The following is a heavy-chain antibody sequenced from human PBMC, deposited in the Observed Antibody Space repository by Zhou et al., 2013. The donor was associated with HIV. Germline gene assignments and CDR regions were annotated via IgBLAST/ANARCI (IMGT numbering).Heavy chain of an antibody. CDR3: ASPDYYDSSGTGQFDY. CDR1: GYTFTNYA. CDR2: IIPIFGTA. J-gene: IGHJ4*02. Sequence: QVQLVQSGAEVKKPGASVKVSCRASGYTFTNYALHWVRQAPGQRLEWMGGIIPIFGTANYAQRFQGRVTITADESTSTAYMELSSLRSEDTAVYYCASPDYYDSSGTGQFDYWGQGTLVTVSS. D-gene: IGHD3-22*01. V-gene: IGHV1-69*01.